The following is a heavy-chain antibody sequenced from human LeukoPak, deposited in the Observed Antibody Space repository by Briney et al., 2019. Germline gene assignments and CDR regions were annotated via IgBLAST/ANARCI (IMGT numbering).Heavy chain of an antibody. Sequence: GGSLRLSCAPSGFTFRSYRMNWVRQAPGKGLEWVSYISSSSSTIFYADSVKRRFTISREIAKNSLYLKMDSLRAEDTRVYSCARGRPGYYNFEYWGKGTLVTVSS. V-gene: IGHV3-48*01. D-gene: IGHD2-21*01. CDR2: ISSSSSTI. CDR1: GFTFRSYR. J-gene: IGHJ4*02. CDR3: ARGRPGYYNFEY.